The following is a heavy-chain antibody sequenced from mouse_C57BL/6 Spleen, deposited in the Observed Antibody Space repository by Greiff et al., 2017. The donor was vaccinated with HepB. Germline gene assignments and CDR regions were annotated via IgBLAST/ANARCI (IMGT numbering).Heavy chain of an antibody. CDR3: ARDLITTVDRVLRDV. D-gene: IGHD1-1*01. CDR2: ISYDGSN. J-gene: IGHJ1*03. Sequence: EVKLQESGPGLVKPSQSLSLTCSVTGYSITSGYYWNWIRQFPGNKLEWMGYISYDGSNNYNPSLKNRISITRDTSKNQFFLKLNSVTTEDTATYYCARDLITTVDRVLRDVWGTGTTVTVSS. V-gene: IGHV3-6*01. CDR1: GYSITSGYY.